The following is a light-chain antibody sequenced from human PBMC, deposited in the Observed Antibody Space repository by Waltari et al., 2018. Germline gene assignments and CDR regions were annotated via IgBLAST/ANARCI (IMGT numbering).Light chain of an antibody. CDR1: SSNIGNNI. CDR2: TTR. CDR3: ATWDDSLNGPV. Sequence: QSVLTQPPSASGTPGQRVTISCSGNSSNIGNNIVNWYQQLPGTAPKLLIYTTRQRPSGVPHRCSGSKSSTSASVAISGLQSEDEADYYCATWDDSLNGPVFGGGTKLTVL. J-gene: IGLJ2*01. V-gene: IGLV1-44*01.